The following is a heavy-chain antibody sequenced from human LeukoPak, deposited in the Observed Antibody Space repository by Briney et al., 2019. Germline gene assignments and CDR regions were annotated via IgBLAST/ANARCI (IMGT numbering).Heavy chain of an antibody. J-gene: IGHJ4*02. CDR2: ISYDGSNK. V-gene: IGHV3-30-3*01. D-gene: IGHD6-13*01. Sequence: GGSLRLSCAASGFTFSSYAMHWVRQAPGKGLEWVAVISYDGSNKYYADSVKGRFTISRDNSKNTQYLQMNSLRAEDTAVYYCASPPPYSSSWYWFDYWGQGTLVTISS. CDR1: GFTFSSYA. CDR3: ASPPPYSSSWYWFDY.